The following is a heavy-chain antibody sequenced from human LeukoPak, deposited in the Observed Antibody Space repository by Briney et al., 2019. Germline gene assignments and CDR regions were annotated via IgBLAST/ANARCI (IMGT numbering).Heavy chain of an antibody. CDR2: IYYSGST. Sequence: SETLSLTCTVSGGSISSYYWSWIRQPPGKGLEWIGYIYYSGSTNYNPSLKSRVTISADTSKNQFSLKLSSVTAADTAVYYCAREDSASQFDYCGQGTLVTVSS. CDR3: AREDSASQFDY. D-gene: IGHD3-10*01. J-gene: IGHJ4*02. CDR1: GGSISSYY. V-gene: IGHV4-59*01.